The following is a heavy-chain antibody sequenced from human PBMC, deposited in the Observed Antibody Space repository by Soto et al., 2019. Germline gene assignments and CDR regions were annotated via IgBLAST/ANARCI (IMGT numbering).Heavy chain of an antibody. D-gene: IGHD3-10*01. J-gene: IGHJ3*02. V-gene: IGHV3-23*01. Sequence: EVQLLESGGGLVQPGGSLRLSCAASGFTFSSYAMSWFRQAPGKGLEWVSAISGSGGSTYYADSVKGRFTISRDNSKNTLYLQMNSLRAEDTAVYYCAKDQVLGRGSYSAFDIWGQGTMVTVSS. CDR3: AKDQVLGRGSYSAFDI. CDR1: GFTFSSYA. CDR2: ISGSGGST.